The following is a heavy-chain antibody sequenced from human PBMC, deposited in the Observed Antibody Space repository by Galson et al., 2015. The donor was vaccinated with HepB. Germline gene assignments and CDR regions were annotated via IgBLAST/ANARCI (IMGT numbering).Heavy chain of an antibody. CDR1: GFTFSSYW. V-gene: IGHV3-7*03. CDR2: IKQDGSEK. CDR3: ARDPPLTDWDYYYYGMDV. D-gene: IGHD1-14*01. Sequence: SLRLSCAASGFTFSSYWMSWVRQAPGKGLEWVANIKQDGSEKYYVDSVKGRFTISRDNAKNSLYLQMNSLRAEDTAVYYCARDPPLTDWDYYYYGMDVWGQGTTVTVSS. J-gene: IGHJ6*02.